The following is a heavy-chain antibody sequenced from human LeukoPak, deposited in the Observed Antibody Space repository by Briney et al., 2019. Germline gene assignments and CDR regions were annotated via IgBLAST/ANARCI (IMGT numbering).Heavy chain of an antibody. V-gene: IGHV3-30*04. D-gene: IGHD6-13*01. CDR1: GFTFSSYA. J-gene: IGHJ4*02. CDR3: AKVPFSNSWYLNFDY. CDR2: MSYDGTNK. Sequence: GRSLRLSCAASGFTFSSYAMHWVRQAPGKGLEWVAVMSYDGTNKYYADSVKGRFTVSRDNSKNTLYLQMNSLRVEDTAVYYCAKVPFSNSWYLNFDYWGQGALVTVSS.